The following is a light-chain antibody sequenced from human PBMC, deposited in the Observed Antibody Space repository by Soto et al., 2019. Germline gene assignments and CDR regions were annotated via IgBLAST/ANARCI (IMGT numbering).Light chain of an antibody. CDR1: SSDVGGYNY. Sequence: QSALTQPASVSGSPGQSITISCTGTSSDVGGYNYVSWYQQHPGKAPKLMIYDVNNRPSGVSNCFSGSKSGNTASLTISGLQAEDEADYYCSSYTGSSTYVVFGGGTKVTVL. V-gene: IGLV2-14*01. J-gene: IGLJ2*01. CDR3: SSYTGSSTYVV. CDR2: DVN.